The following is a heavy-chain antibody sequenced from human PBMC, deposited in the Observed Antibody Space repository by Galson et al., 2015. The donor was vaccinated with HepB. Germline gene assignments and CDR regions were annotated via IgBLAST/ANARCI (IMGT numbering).Heavy chain of an antibody. Sequence: SLRLSCAASGFIFRNYAMSWVRQAPGKGLEWVSAISGSGGTTYYADSVKGRFTISRDNSKNTLYLQMNSLRAEDTAVYYCAKGVSIAASSYYYYGMDVWGQGTTVTVSS. CDR3: AKGVSIAASSYYYYGMDV. D-gene: IGHD6-13*01. CDR2: ISGSGGTT. J-gene: IGHJ6*02. V-gene: IGHV3-23*01. CDR1: GFIFRNYA.